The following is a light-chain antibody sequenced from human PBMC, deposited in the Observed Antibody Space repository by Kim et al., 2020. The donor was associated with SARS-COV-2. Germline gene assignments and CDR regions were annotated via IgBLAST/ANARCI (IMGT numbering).Light chain of an antibody. Sequence: DIQMTQSPSTLSASVGDRVTITCRASQSISGWLAWYQQKPGKAPKLLIYDASNLQSGVPSRFSGSESGTEFTLTISSLQPDDFATYYCQQYSIFPWTFGQGTTVDIK. CDR1: QSISGW. CDR2: DAS. CDR3: QQYSIFPWT. J-gene: IGKJ1*01. V-gene: IGKV1-5*01.